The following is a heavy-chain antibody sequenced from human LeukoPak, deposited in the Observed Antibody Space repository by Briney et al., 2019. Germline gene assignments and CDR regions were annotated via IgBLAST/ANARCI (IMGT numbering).Heavy chain of an antibody. CDR3: ARVFSTGSYFDY. CDR1: GGSISSGGYY. J-gene: IGHJ4*02. V-gene: IGHV4-30-2*01. Sequence: SQTLSLTCTVSGGSISSGGYYWSWIRPPPGKGLEWIGYIYHSGSTYYNPSLKSRVTISVDRSKNQFSLKLSSVTAADTAVYYCARVFSTGSYFDYWGQGTLVTVSS. D-gene: IGHD3/OR15-3a*01. CDR2: IYHSGST.